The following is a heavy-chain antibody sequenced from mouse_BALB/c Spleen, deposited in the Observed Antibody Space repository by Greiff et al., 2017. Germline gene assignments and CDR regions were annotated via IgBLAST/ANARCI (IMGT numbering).Heavy chain of an antibody. V-gene: IGHV1-14*01. J-gene: IGHJ2*01. CDR2: INPYNDGT. CDR3: ALWVYDYAVDFDY. CDR1: GYTFTSYV. Sequence: EVQLQQSGPGLVQPGASVKMSCTASGYTFTSYVMHWVKQQPGQGLEWIGYINPYNDGTKYNEKFTDKATLTSNKSSSTAYMELSSLTSEDSAVYYCALWVYDYAVDFDYWGQGTTLTVSS. D-gene: IGHD2-4*01.